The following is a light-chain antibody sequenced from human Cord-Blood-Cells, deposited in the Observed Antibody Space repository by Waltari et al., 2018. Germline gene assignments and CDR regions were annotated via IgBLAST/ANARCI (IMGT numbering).Light chain of an antibody. CDR3: MQGIHLPWT. Sequence: DIVMTQTPLSLSVTPGQPASISCTSSQSLLHSDGKTYLYWYLQKPGQSPQLLIYEVSCRFSGVPDRFSGSGSGTDFTLKISRVEAEDVGVYYCMQGIHLPWTFGQGTKVEIK. CDR2: EVS. CDR1: QSLLHSDGKTY. V-gene: IGKV2-29*02. J-gene: IGKJ1*01.